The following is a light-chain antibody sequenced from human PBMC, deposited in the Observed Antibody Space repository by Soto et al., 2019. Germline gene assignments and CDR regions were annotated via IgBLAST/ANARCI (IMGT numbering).Light chain of an antibody. Sequence: DIQMTQSPSTLSASVGDRVTITCRASQSISSRSAWYQQKSGKAPNLLIYDASSLEGGVPSRFSGSASETEFTLTISSLQPDDFATYYCQQYINGWTFGQGTKVDIK. CDR3: QQYINGWT. V-gene: IGKV1-5*01. CDR1: QSISSR. J-gene: IGKJ1*01. CDR2: DAS.